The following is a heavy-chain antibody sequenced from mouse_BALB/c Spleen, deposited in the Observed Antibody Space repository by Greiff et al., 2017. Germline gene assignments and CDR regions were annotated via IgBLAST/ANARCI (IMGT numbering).Heavy chain of an antibody. V-gene: IGHV2-3*01. J-gene: IGHJ4*01. Sequence: VMLVESGPGLVAPSQSLSITCTVSGFSLTSYGVSWVRQPPGKGLEWLGVIWGDGSTNYHSALISRLSISKDNSKSQVFFKMNSLQANDTAIYYCARNEITEAMDYWGQGTSVTVSS. CDR1: GFSLTSYG. D-gene: IGHD2-4*01. CDR3: ARNEITEAMDY. CDR2: IWGDGST.